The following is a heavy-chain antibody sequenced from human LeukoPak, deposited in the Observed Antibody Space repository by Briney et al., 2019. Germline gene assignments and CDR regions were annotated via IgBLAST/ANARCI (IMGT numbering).Heavy chain of an antibody. V-gene: IGHV4-31*03. Sequence: PSETLSLTCTVSGGSISSGGYYWSWIRQHPGKGLEWNGYIYYSGNTYYNPSLKSRITISIDTSNDQFSLTLSSVTAADTAVYYCARISDYGDYPYFDYWGQGALVTVSS. D-gene: IGHD4-17*01. CDR2: IYYSGNT. CDR1: GGSISSGGYY. J-gene: IGHJ4*02. CDR3: ARISDYGDYPYFDY.